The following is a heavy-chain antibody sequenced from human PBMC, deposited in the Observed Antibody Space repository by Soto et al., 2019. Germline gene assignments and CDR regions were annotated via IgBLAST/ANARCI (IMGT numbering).Heavy chain of an antibody. V-gene: IGHV3-23*01. CDR2: ISVGGAIT. Sequence: EVQLLESGGGLVQPGGSLRLSCAASAFTFSNYAMSWVRQAPGKGLEWVSTISVGGAITYYADSVKGRFTISRDNSKNTLYLQMNSLRAEDTAVYYCARDQGAARSFDYWGQGTLVTVSS. D-gene: IGHD6-6*01. CDR1: AFTFSNYA. J-gene: IGHJ4*02. CDR3: ARDQGAARSFDY.